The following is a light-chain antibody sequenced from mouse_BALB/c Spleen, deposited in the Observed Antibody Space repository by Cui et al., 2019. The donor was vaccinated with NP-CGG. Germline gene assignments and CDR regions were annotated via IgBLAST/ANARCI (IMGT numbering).Light chain of an antibody. J-gene: IGLJ1*01. CDR2: GTN. Sequence: AVVSQESALTTSPGETVTFTCRSSTGAFTTSNYANWVQEKPDHLYTGLIEGTNNRAPGVPARFSGSLIGDKAALTITGAQTEDEAIYFCALWYSNHWVFGGGTKLTVL. CDR1: TGAFTTSNY. CDR3: ALWYSNHWV. V-gene: IGLV1*01.